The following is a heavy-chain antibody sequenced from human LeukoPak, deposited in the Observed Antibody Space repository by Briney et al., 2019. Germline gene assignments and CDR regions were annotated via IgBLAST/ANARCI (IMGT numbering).Heavy chain of an antibody. J-gene: IGHJ3*02. D-gene: IGHD1-26*01. V-gene: IGHV3-64*01. CDR2: ISSNGGST. CDR3: ARGQVGAINDAFDI. CDR1: GFTFSSYA. Sequence: GGSLRLSCAASGFTFSSYAMHWVRQAPGKGLEYVSGISSNGGSTYYANSVKGRFTISRDNSKNTLYLQMGSLRAEDMAVYYCARGQVGAINDAFDIWGQGTMATVSS.